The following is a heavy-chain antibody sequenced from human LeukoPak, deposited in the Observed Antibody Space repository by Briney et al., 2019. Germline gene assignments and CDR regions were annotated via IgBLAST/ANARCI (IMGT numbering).Heavy chain of an antibody. CDR1: GFTFSSYA. CDR3: ARVKQLVRGFNWFDP. J-gene: IGHJ5*02. Sequence: PGGSLRLSCAASGFTFSSYAMSWVRQPPGKGLEWIGEINYSGSTNYNPSLKSRVTISVDTSKNQFSLKLSSVTAADTAVYYCARVKQLVRGFNWFDPWGQGTLVTVSS. V-gene: IGHV4-34*01. CDR2: INYSGST. D-gene: IGHD6-13*01.